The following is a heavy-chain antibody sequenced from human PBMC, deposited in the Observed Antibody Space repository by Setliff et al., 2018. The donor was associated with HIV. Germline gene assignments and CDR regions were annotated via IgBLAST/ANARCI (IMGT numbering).Heavy chain of an antibody. CDR2: IYISGGT. D-gene: IGHD6-19*01. J-gene: IGHJ5*02. CDR1: GGSISSYY. CDR3: ARDRSSGWSKDWFDT. V-gene: IGHV4-4*07. Sequence: SETLSLTCTVSGGSISSYYWSWIRQPAGKGLEWIGHIYISGGTNYNPSFNSRVTMSVDTSKNQFSLRLTSVTAADTAMDHCARDRSSGWSKDWFDTWGQGILVTVSS.